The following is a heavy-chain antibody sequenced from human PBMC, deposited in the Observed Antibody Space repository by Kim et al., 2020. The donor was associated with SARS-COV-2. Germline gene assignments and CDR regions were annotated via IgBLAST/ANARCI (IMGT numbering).Heavy chain of an antibody. CDR3: AKERYSDSTGYYHY. CDR1: GFDVSNNY. J-gene: IGHJ1*01. V-gene: IGHV3-66*01. D-gene: IGHD3-22*01. Sequence: GGSLRLSCAASGFDVSNNYMSWVRQTPGKGLEWVSVVYSGGSTYYADSVKGRFTISRDNSKNMVYLQMNSLRAEDTAMYYCAKERYSDSTGYYHYWGQGT. CDR2: VYSGGST.